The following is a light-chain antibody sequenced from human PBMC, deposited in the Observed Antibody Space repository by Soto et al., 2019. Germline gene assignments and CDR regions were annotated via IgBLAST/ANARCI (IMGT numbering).Light chain of an antibody. J-gene: IGLJ7*01. V-gene: IGLV1-40*01. CDR3: QSYDISVRAYV. Sequence: QLVLTQSPSVSGAPGQRVTISCTGSNSNIGADYDVHWYQQLPGMAPKLLIYGNTNRPSGVPDRFSGSRSGTSAFLAITGLQADDEADYYCQSYDISVRAYVFGTGTQLTVL. CDR1: NSNIGADYD. CDR2: GNT.